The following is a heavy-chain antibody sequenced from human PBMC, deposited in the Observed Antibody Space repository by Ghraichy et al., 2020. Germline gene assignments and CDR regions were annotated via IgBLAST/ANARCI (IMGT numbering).Heavy chain of an antibody. CDR2: LRFDETRR. J-gene: IGHJ4*02. D-gene: IGHD2-2*01. CDR1: GSTLSNYG. V-gene: IGHV3-30*02. CDR3: AKAAQSSSSSFEY. Sequence: GESLNISCAVSGSTLSNYGTHWVRQAPGKGLEWVAFLRFDETRRNYGDSVKGRFTISRESSTNTVFLQMESLRSEDTAVYYCAKAAQSSSSSFEYWGQGTLVTVSS.